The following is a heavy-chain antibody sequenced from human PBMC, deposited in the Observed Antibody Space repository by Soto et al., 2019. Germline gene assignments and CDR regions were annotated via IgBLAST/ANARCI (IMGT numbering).Heavy chain of an antibody. D-gene: IGHD3-10*01. V-gene: IGHV3-30*18. Sequence: PGGSLRLSCAASGFTFSSYGMHWVRQAPGKGLEWVAVISYDGSNKYYADSVKGRFTISRDNSKNTLYLQMNSLRAEDTAVYYCAKDDMVRGVIITPSYYYGMDVWGQGTTVTVSS. CDR1: GFTFSSYG. CDR3: AKDDMVRGVIITPSYYYGMDV. J-gene: IGHJ6*02. CDR2: ISYDGSNK.